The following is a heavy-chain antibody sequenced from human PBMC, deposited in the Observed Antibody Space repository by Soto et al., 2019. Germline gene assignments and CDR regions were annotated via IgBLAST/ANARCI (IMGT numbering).Heavy chain of an antibody. CDR1: GFTFSVSA. V-gene: IGHV3-73*02. CDR3: TVVGATSGGFRY. D-gene: IGHD1-26*01. Sequence: EVQLVESGGGLVQPGGSLKLSCAASGFTFSVSAIHWVRQAPGRGLEWVGRIRSTAQNSATGYVASVRGRFAISRDDSKNTAYLQMNSPKSDDTAVYYGTVVGATSGGFRYWGQGSLVTVSS. J-gene: IGHJ4*02. CDR2: IRSTAQNSAT.